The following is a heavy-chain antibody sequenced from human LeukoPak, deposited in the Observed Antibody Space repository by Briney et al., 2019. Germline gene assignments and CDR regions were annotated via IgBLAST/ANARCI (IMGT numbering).Heavy chain of an antibody. Sequence: ASVKVSCKASGYTFTGYYMHWVRQAPAQGLEWMGWINPNSGGTNYAQKFQGRVTMTRDTSISTAYMGLSRLRSDDTAVYYCARDLADYDFWSGLTPEDYYYMDVWGKGTTVTVSS. J-gene: IGHJ6*03. V-gene: IGHV1-2*02. CDR2: INPNSGGT. CDR3: ARDLADYDFWSGLTPEDYYYMDV. D-gene: IGHD3-3*01. CDR1: GYTFTGYY.